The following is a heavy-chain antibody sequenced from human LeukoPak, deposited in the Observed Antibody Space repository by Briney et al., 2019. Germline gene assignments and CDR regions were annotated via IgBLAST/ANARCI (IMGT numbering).Heavy chain of an antibody. D-gene: IGHD6-13*01. CDR1: GFTFSSYD. Sequence: GGSLRLSCAASGFTFSSYDMHWVRQATGKGLEWASAIGTAGDTYYPGSVKGRFTISRENAKNSLYLQMNSLRAGDTAVYYCARGIAAAGTNWFDPWGQGTLVTVSS. V-gene: IGHV3-13*01. CDR2: IGTAGDT. CDR3: ARGIAAAGTNWFDP. J-gene: IGHJ5*02.